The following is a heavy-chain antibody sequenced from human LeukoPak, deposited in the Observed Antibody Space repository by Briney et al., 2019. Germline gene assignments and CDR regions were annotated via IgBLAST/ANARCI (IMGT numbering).Heavy chain of an antibody. D-gene: IGHD3-3*01. V-gene: IGHV3-23*01. CDR3: ARGKDHDFWNPFDH. Sequence: PGGSLRLSCAASGYSFGSYAMTWVRQAPGRGLEWVSGIDGSGGRPPSADSVKGRFTISRDISKNTLYLQMDSLRVEDTAAYYCARGKDHDFWNPFDHWGQGTLVTVSS. CDR1: GYSFGSYA. CDR2: IDGSGGRP. J-gene: IGHJ4*02.